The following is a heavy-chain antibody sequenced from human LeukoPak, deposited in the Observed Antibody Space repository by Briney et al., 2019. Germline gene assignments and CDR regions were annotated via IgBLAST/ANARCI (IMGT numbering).Heavy chain of an antibody. CDR2: IKRDGSEK. J-gene: IGHJ4*02. D-gene: IGHD1-26*01. CDR3: ARDIGAPTDY. V-gene: IGHV3-7*01. Sequence: SGGSLRLSCAASGFTFSGYWMSWIRQAPGKGLEWVANIKRDGSEKYYVDSVKGRFTISRDNAKNSLYLQMNSLRVEDTAVHYCARDIGAPTDYWGQGTLVTVSS. CDR1: GFTFSGYW.